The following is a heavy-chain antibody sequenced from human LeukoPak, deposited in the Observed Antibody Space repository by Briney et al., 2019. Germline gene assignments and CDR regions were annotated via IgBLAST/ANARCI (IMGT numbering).Heavy chain of an antibody. D-gene: IGHD5-12*01. Sequence: SETLSLTCAVSGGSISSSNWWSWVRQPPGKGLEWIGEIYHSGSTNYNPSLKSRVTISVDTSKNQFSLKLSSVTAADTAVYYCARSASGLDAFDIWGQGTMVTVSS. V-gene: IGHV4-4*02. J-gene: IGHJ3*02. CDR1: GGSISSSNW. CDR2: IYHSGST. CDR3: ARSASGLDAFDI.